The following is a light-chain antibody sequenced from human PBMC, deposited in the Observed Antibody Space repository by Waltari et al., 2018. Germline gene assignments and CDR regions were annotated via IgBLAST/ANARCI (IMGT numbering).Light chain of an antibody. J-gene: IGLJ1*01. CDR1: NRHVGSYTY. CDR2: DVS. Sequence: QSALTPPASVSGFPGQSITISCTGPNRHVGSYTYLPWYQQHPGKVPKVMMFDVSNRPAGVSKRFSGSKSGNTASLTISGRQAEDEANYYCASETSRNTLVFGSGTKVTIL. CDR3: ASETSRNTLV. V-gene: IGLV2-14*03.